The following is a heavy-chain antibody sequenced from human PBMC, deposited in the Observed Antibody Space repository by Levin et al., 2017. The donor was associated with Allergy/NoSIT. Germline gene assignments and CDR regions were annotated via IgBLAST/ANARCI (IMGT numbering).Heavy chain of an antibody. D-gene: IGHD6-6*01. J-gene: IGHJ3*02. CDR2: ISWNTGNI. Sequence: SLKISCSASGLTFGSYAMHWVRQAPGRGLEWVSSISWNTGNIDYADSVKGRFTISRDNAKNSLYLQLNSLRAEDTALYYCAKSGTYSSSYGAFDIWGQGTMVSVSS. CDR1: GLTFGSYA. CDR3: AKSGTYSSSYGAFDI. V-gene: IGHV3-9*01.